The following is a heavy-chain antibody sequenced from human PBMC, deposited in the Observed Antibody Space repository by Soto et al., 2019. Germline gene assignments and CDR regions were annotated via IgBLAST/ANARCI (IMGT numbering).Heavy chain of an antibody. D-gene: IGHD3-16*01. J-gene: IGHJ6*02. Sequence: SETLSLTCTVSGGSISSYYWSWIRQPPGKGLEWIGYIYYSGSTNYNPSLKSRVTISVDTSKNQFSLKLSSVTAADTAVYYCARGRGYYHGMDVCGQGTTATLS. V-gene: IGHV4-59*01. CDR2: IYYSGST. CDR1: GGSISSYY. CDR3: ARGRGYYHGMDV.